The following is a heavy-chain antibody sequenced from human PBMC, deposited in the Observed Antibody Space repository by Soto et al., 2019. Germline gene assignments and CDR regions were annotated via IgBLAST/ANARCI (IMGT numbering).Heavy chain of an antibody. CDR3: TTDSYSTIIIVRFDY. Sequence: SGAGCGFTLSNAWRTWVRQAPGKGLEWVGRIKSKTDGGTTDYAEPVKGRFAISRDDSNNMVYLQMNSLKIEDTAVYYCTTDSYSTIIIVRFDYWGHGTLVTVSS. J-gene: IGHJ4*01. CDR1: GFTLSNAW. CDR2: IKSKTDGGTT. V-gene: IGHV3-15*07. D-gene: IGHD3-22*01.